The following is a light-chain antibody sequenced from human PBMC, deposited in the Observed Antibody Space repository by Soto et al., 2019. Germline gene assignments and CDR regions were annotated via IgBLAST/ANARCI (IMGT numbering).Light chain of an antibody. CDR1: QSVSSD. CDR2: GAS. Sequence: EIVMTQSPATLSVSPGERATLSCRASQSVSSDLAWYQNKAGQDPRILIYGASTRATGIPARFSRLVSGTEFNLTLCRLQSVDCAVYEGQQSDNWTQTFCPLTKLDIK. V-gene: IGKV3-15*01. J-gene: IGKJ1*01. CDR3: QQSDNWTQT.